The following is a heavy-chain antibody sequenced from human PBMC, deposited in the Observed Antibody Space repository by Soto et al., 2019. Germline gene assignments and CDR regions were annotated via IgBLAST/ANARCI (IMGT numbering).Heavy chain of an antibody. V-gene: IGHV1-46*01. Sequence: QVRLVQSGAEVKKPGASVSISCKTSGFTFTTYYIHWVRQAPGQGLEWMGMIDPSGGSTTYAQKFQGRITMTSDMSTSTVYMELSSLRSEDTAVYYCARVPYDTTGYYAFCGQGTLVTVS. CDR1: GFTFTTYY. CDR2: IDPSGGST. J-gene: IGHJ4*02. D-gene: IGHD3-22*01. CDR3: ARVPYDTTGYYAF.